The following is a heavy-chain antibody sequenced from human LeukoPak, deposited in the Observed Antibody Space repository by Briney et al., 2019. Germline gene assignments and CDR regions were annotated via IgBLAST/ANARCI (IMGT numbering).Heavy chain of an antibody. CDR1: GFIVSRND. Sequence: PGGSLRLSCAVSGFIVSRNDMTWVRQAPGEGLEWVSLLYSDGKTFYADSVKGRFTISRYNSKNTLNLQMNSLRADDTGVYYCARAVAGLYFDYWGQGNLVTVSS. D-gene: IGHD6-19*01. V-gene: IGHV3-53*01. CDR3: ARAVAGLYFDY. CDR2: LYSDGKT. J-gene: IGHJ4*02.